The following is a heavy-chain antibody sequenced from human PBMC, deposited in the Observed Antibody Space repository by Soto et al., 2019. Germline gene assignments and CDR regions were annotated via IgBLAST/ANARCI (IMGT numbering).Heavy chain of an antibody. D-gene: IGHD6-13*01. J-gene: IGHJ4*02. Sequence: SEILSLTCAVSGGSISSYYCSGIRQPPGKGLEAIWYTNSSGSNNYNPSLKSRVTISVDTSKNQFSLKLSSVTAADTAVYYCARAPATLYSSSWYYFDYWGQGTLVTVSS. CDR1: GGSISSYY. CDR3: ARAPATLYSSSWYYFDY. CDR2: TNSSGSN. V-gene: IGHV4-59*01.